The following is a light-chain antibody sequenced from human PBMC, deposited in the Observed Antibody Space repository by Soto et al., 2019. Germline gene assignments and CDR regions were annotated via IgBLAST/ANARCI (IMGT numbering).Light chain of an antibody. CDR3: HQYNDWPRT. CDR1: QSVSSD. Sequence: EIIMTQSPATLSVSPGERATLSCRASQSVSSDLAWYQQKPGQAPRVLIYTASTRATGIPARFSGSGSGTEFTLTISSLQSEDFAVYYCHQYNDWPRTFGQGTKVDI. CDR2: TAS. V-gene: IGKV3D-15*01. J-gene: IGKJ1*01.